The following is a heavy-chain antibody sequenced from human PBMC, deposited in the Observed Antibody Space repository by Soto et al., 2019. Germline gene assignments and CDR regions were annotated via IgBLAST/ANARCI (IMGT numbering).Heavy chain of an antibody. V-gene: IGHV1-18*01. CDR3: ARVNVSCSRPRCYVVGDYTMDV. CDR2: ISAYNGNT. J-gene: IGHJ6*02. Sequence: QVQLVQSGAEVKKPGASVKVSCKASGYTFSSYGISWVRQAPGQGLEWMGWISAYNGNTNYAQKHQGRVTITTDTPTSXXNXEXXSVTSDDTAVYYCARVNVSCSRPRCYVVGDYTMDVWGQGNTVTVS. D-gene: IGHD2-2*01. CDR1: GYTFSSYG.